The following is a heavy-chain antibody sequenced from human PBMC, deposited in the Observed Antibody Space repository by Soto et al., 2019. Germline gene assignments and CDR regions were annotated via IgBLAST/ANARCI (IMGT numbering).Heavy chain of an antibody. CDR2: IYYSGST. V-gene: IGHV4-59*01. D-gene: IGHD4-17*01. J-gene: IGHJ4*02. CDR3: ARDLGLSQSYGDYGLSYFDY. CDR1: GGSISSYY. Sequence: PSETLSLTCTVSGGSISSYYWSWIRQPPGKGLEWIGYIYYSGSTNYNPSLKSRVTISVDTSKNQFSLKLSSVTAADTAVYYCARDLGLSQSYGDYGLSYFDYWGQGTLVTVSS.